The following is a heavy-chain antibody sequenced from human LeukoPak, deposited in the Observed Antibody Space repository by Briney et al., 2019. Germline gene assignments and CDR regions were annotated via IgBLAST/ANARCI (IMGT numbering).Heavy chain of an antibody. CDR3: ARIAGSGNWFDP. CDR2: ISSSGSTI. CDR1: GFTVSSNY. J-gene: IGHJ5*02. V-gene: IGHV3-11*04. D-gene: IGHD3-10*01. Sequence: PGGSLRLSCAASGFTVSSNYMSWIRQAPGKGLEWVSYISSSGSTIYYADSVKGRFTISRDNAKNSLYLQMNSLRAEDTAVYYCARIAGSGNWFDPWGQGTLVTVSS.